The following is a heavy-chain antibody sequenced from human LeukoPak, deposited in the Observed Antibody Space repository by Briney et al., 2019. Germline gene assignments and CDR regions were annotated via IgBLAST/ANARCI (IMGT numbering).Heavy chain of an antibody. D-gene: IGHD6-13*01. V-gene: IGHV3-30*18. CDR3: AKEGPALGYSSSWYEGYYGMDV. CDR2: ISYDGSSK. CDR1: GFTFSSYG. J-gene: IGHJ6*02. Sequence: GRSLRLSCAASGFTFSSYGMHWVRQAPGKGLEWVAVISYDGSSKYYADSVKGRFTISRDNSKNTLYLQMNSLRAEDTAVYYCAKEGPALGYSSSWYEGYYGMDVWGQGTTVTVSS.